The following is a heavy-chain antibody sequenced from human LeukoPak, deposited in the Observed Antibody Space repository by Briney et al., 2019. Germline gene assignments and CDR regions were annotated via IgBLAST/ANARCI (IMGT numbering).Heavy chain of an antibody. Sequence: PSETLSLTCTVSGGSISSYYWSWIRQPPGKGLEWIGYIYTSGSTNYNPSLKSRVTISVDTSKNQFSLKLSSVTAADTAVYYCARGLRENYFDYWGQGTLVTVSS. CDR2: IYTSGST. CDR1: GGSISSYY. J-gene: IGHJ4*02. V-gene: IGHV4-4*08. D-gene: IGHD1-26*01. CDR3: ARGLRENYFDY.